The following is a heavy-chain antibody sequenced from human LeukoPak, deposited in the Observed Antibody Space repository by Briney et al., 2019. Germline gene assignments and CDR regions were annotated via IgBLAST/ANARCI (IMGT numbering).Heavy chain of an antibody. CDR3: ARDYTYLPGVPLKAFDP. J-gene: IGHJ5*02. CDR1: GGSITSTSYY. Sequence: MPSETLSLTCSVSGGSITSTSYYWVWVRQPPGKGLEWIGSIYFSGRTFYSPSLKSRVSLSIDTSKSQFSLNLTSLTAADSAIFFCARDYTYLPGVPLKAFDPWGPGSLVVVSS. D-gene: IGHD2-2*01. CDR2: IYFSGRT. V-gene: IGHV4-39*07.